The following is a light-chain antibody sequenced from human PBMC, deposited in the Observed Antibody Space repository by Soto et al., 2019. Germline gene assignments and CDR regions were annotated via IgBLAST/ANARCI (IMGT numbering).Light chain of an antibody. CDR2: EDN. J-gene: IGLJ3*02. Sequence: NFMLTQPHSVSESPGKTVTISCTGSSGSIASNYEQWFQQRPGSAPTTVIYEDNKRPSGVPDRFSGSIDSSSNSASLTISGLKTEDEADYYCQSYGDNNQVFGGGTKLTVL. V-gene: IGLV6-57*02. CDR1: SGSIASNY. CDR3: QSYGDNNQV.